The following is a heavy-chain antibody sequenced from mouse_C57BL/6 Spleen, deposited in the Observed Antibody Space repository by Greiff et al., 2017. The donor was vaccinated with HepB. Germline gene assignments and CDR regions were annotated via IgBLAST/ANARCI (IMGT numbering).Heavy chain of an antibody. J-gene: IGHJ2*01. Sequence: QVQLQQPGAELVKPGASVKLSCKASGYTFTSYWMQWVKQRPGQGLEWIGEIDPSDSYTNYNQKFKGKTTLTVDTSSSTTYMQLSSLTSEDSAVYYCARRSPDGYYFDDWGQGTTLTVSS. CDR3: ARRSPDGYYFDD. D-gene: IGHD2-3*01. CDR1: GYTFTSYW. CDR2: IDPSDSYT. V-gene: IGHV1-50*01.